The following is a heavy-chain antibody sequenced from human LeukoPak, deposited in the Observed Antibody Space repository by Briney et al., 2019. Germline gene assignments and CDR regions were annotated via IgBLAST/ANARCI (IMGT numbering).Heavy chain of an antibody. J-gene: IGHJ6*02. V-gene: IGHV1-69*13. D-gene: IGHD2-2*01. CDR1: GGTFSSYA. Sequence: SVKVSCKASGGTFSSYAISWVRQAPGQGLEWMGGIIPIFCTANYAQKFQGRVTITADESTSTAYMELSSLRSEDTAVYYCARGYVVVVPAAMPPGYYYYGMDVWGQGTTVTVSS. CDR3: ARGYVVVVPAAMPPGYYYYGMDV. CDR2: IIPIFCTA.